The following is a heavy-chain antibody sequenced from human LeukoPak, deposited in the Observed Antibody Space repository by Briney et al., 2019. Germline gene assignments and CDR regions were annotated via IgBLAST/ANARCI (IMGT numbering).Heavy chain of an antibody. Sequence: PGGSLRLSCAASGFTFSSYAMHWVRQAPGQGLEWVAIISYDGSNKYYADSVKGRFTISRDNSKNTLYLQMNSLRAEDTAVYYCARDPEWLRLMDYWGQGTLVTVSS. CDR1: GFTFSSYA. V-gene: IGHV3-30-3*01. CDR2: ISYDGSNK. D-gene: IGHD5-12*01. CDR3: ARDPEWLRLMDY. J-gene: IGHJ4*02.